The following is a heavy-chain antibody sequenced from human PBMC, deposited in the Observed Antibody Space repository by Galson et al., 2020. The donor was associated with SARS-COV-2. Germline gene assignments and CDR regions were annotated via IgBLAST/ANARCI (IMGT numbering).Heavy chain of an antibody. D-gene: IGHD3-16*01. CDR2: ISSNRDTI. J-gene: IGHJ3*02. CDR1: GFPFSAYS. CDR3: ARDYAYAFDI. Sequence: GGSLRLSCAASGFPFSAYSMNWVRQAPGKGLEWVSYISSNRDTISYADSVRGRFTISRDNAKNSLYLQMNSLRDEDTAVYYCARDYAYAFDIWGQGTMVSVSS. V-gene: IGHV3-48*02.